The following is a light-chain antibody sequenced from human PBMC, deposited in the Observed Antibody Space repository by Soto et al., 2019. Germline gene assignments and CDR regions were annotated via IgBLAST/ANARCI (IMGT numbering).Light chain of an antibody. CDR2: ANT. J-gene: IGLJ3*02. V-gene: IGLV1-40*01. Sequence: QSVLAQPPSVSGAPGQRITISCTGSSSNIGAGYDVQWYQHLPGTAPRLLVFANTDRPSGVPDRISGSKSGTSASLAITGLQAEDEADYYCQSYDGRLSTWVFGGGTQLTVL. CDR3: QSYDGRLSTWV. CDR1: SSNIGAGYD.